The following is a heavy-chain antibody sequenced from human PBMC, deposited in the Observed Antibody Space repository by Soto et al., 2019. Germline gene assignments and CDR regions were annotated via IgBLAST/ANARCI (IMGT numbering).Heavy chain of an antibody. CDR3: TLANCSGGSCYPAFDI. V-gene: IGHV3-73*01. CDR1: GFTFSGSA. J-gene: IGHJ3*02. CDR2: IRSKANSYAT. Sequence: EVQLVESGGGLVQPGGSLKLSCAASGFTFSGSAIHWVRQASGKGLEWVGRIRSKANSYATAYAALVKGRFTISRDDSKNTAYLQMNSLKTEDTAVYYCTLANCSGGSCYPAFDIWGQGTMVTVSS. D-gene: IGHD2-15*01.